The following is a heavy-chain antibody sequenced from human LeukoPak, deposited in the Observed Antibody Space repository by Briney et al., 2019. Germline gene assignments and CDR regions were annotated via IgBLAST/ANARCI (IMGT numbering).Heavy chain of an antibody. J-gene: IGHJ5*02. CDR3: ARLRGGGFWSGYYSNWFDP. Sequence: SQTLSLTCAVSGGSISSSSYYWGWIRQPPGKGLEWIGSIYYSGSTYYNPSLKSRVTISVDTSKNQFSLKLSSVTAADTAVYYCARLRGGGFWSGYYSNWFDPWGQGTLVTVSS. CDR2: IYYSGST. D-gene: IGHD3-3*01. CDR1: GGSISSSSYY. V-gene: IGHV4-39*01.